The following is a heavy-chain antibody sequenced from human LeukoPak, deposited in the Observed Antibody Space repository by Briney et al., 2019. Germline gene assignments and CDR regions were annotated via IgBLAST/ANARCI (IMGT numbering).Heavy chain of an antibody. D-gene: IGHD6-13*01. CDR1: GFTFSSYS. Sequence: GGSLRLSCAASGFTFSSYSMNWVRQAPGKGLEWVSSISSSSSYIYYADSVKGRFTISRDNAKNSLYLQMNSLRAEGTAVYYCARGYSSSWDIDYWGQGTLVTVSS. CDR3: ARGYSSSWDIDY. J-gene: IGHJ4*02. CDR2: ISSSSSYI. V-gene: IGHV3-21*01.